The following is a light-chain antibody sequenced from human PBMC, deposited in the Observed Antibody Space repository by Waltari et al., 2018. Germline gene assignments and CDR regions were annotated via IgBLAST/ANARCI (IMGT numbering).Light chain of an antibody. CDR1: SSDIGGYNY. CDR3: SSYTTSNIII. J-gene: IGLJ2*01. CDR2: DVN. Sequence: QSALTQPASVSGSPGESLTISCTGTSSDIGGYNYVSWYQQHQGKAPELMIYDVNYRPSGVSNRFSGSKSGNTASLTISGLQAEDEADYYCSSYTTSNIIIFGGGTKLSVL. V-gene: IGLV2-14*03.